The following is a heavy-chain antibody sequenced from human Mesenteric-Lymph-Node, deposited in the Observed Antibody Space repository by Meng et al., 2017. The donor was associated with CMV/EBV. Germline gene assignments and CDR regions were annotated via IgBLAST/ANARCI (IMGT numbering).Heavy chain of an antibody. D-gene: IGHD2-2*01. CDR2: IKQDGSEK. J-gene: IGHJ4*02. CDR3: VRDRCSSTSCFFDY. CDR1: GFTFSNYW. Sequence: GGSLRLSCAASGFTFSNYWMTWVRQAPGKGLEWVANIKQDGSEKYYVDSVKGRFSISRDNAKNSLYLQMNSLRAEDTAVYYCVRDRCSSTSCFFDYWGQGTLVTVSS. V-gene: IGHV3-7*01.